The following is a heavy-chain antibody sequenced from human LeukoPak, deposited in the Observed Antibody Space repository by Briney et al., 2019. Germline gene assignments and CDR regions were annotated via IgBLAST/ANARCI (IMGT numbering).Heavy chain of an antibody. D-gene: IGHD3-10*01. CDR2: IYGAGST. CDR1: GFTFSSYG. Sequence: GGSLRLSCEASGFTFSSYGMHWVRQAPGKGLEWVSLIYGAGSTFYADSVKGRFTISRDNSKNTLYLQMNSLRAEDTAVYYCASRRGSFDYWGQGTLVTVSS. V-gene: IGHV3-NL1*01. J-gene: IGHJ4*02. CDR3: ASRRGSFDY.